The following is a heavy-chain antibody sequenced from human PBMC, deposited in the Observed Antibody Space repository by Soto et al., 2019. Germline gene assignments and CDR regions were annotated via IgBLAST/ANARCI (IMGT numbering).Heavy chain of an antibody. CDR1: GDSVSSYY. CDR3: ARGRRSPAVYYGLDV. Sequence: QVQLQESGPGLLKPSETLSLTCSVSGDSVSSYYWSWIRQPPGKGLEWIGYVYYAGITNYNKSLETQVTISKDTSEHQASLELNFVTAADTAVYHRARGRRSPAVYYGLDVWGQWPTVAVS. D-gene: IGHD2-15*01. V-gene: IGHV4-59*02. CDR2: VYYAGIT. J-gene: IGHJ6*02.